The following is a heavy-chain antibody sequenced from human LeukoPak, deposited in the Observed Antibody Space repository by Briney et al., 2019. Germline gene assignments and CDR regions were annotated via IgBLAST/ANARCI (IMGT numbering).Heavy chain of an antibody. J-gene: IGHJ4*02. CDR1: GYTFNGY. D-gene: IGHD6-19*01. V-gene: IGHV1-2*02. Sequence: ASVKVPCKASGYTFNGYKHWVRQAPGQGLEWMGWINPNSGGTNYAQKFQGRVTMTRDTSISTAYMELSRLRSDDTAMYYCARSSGWKYNIDYWGQGTLVTVSS. CDR2: INPNSGGT. CDR3: ARSSGWKYNIDY.